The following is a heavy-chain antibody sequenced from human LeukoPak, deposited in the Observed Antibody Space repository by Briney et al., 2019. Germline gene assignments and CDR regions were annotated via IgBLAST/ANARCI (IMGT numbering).Heavy chain of an antibody. D-gene: IGHD2-2*01. V-gene: IGHV3-23*01. CDR2: ISASGGST. J-gene: IGHJ6*04. CDR3: AKGEDCSSVNCRTPRAYGMDA. Sequence: GGSLRLSCAASGFTFSSYGMTWVRQAPGKGLEWVSGISASGGSTYYADSVKGRFTISRGNSKNTLYLQMNNLRAEDTAVYYCAKGEDCSSVNCRTPRAYGMDAWGKGSTVTVSS. CDR1: GFTFSSYG.